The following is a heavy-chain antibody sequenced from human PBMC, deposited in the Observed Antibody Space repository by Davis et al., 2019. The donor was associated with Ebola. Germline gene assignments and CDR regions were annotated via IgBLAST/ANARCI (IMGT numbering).Heavy chain of an antibody. CDR3: ARGSHFPGPFDY. Sequence: SVKVSCKASGGTFSNYAITWVRQAPGQGLEWMGTIIPIFGTTNYAQLFQGRVTITVDESTTTAYMELSSLRSEDTAVYFCARGSHFPGPFDYWGQGTLVTVSS. D-gene: IGHD3-3*02. J-gene: IGHJ4*02. V-gene: IGHV1-69*13. CDR2: IIPIFGTT. CDR1: GGTFSNYA.